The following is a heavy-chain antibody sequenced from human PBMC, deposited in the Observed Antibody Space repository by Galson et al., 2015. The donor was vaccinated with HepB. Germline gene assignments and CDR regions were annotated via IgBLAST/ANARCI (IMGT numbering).Heavy chain of an antibody. CDR3: ARDAITGHDGGGSDY. CDR2: ISAYNGNT. V-gene: IGHV1-18*04. J-gene: IGHJ4*02. D-gene: IGHD1-20*01. CDR1: GYTFTSYD. Sequence: SVKVSCKASGYTFTSYDITWVRQAPGQGLEWMGWISAYNGNTNYAQKLQGRVTMTTDTSTSTAYMELRSLRSDDTAVYYCARDAITGHDGGGSDYWGQGTLVTVSS.